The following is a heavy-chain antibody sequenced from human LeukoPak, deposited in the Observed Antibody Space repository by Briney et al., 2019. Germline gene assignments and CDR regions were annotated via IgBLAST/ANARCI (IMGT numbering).Heavy chain of an antibody. J-gene: IGHJ4*02. Sequence: AGSLRLSCAASGFTFSSYDMHWVRQAPGKGLEWVAVIWYDGSNKYYADSVKGRFTISRDNSKNTLYLEMNSLRAEDTAVYYCARDQGTMIRGGYYWGQGTLVTASS. CDR2: IWYDGSNK. D-gene: IGHD3-10*01. V-gene: IGHV3-33*01. CDR1: GFTFSSYD. CDR3: ARDQGTMIRGGYY.